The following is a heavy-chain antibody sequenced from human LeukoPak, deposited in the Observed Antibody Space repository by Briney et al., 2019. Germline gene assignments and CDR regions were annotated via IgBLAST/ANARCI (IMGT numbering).Heavy chain of an antibody. D-gene: IGHD1-1*01. J-gene: IGHJ5*02. V-gene: IGHV4-59*01. Sequence: KPSETLSLTCTVSGGSISSYYWSWIRQPPGKGLEWIGYIYYTGSTDYNPSLKSRVTISVDTSKNQFSLKLSSVTAADTAVYYCERRMGVQNNWFDPWGQGTLVTVSS. CDR3: ERRMGVQNNWFDP. CDR1: GGSISSYY. CDR2: IYYTGST.